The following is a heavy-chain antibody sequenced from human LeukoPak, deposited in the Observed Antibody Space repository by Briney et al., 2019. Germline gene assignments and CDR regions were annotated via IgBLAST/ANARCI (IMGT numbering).Heavy chain of an antibody. CDR2: INPNSGGT. D-gene: IGHD1-26*01. CDR1: GSTFTDYY. J-gene: IGHJ4*02. CDR3: ARDRWELLEAPGDY. V-gene: IGHV1-2*02. Sequence: ASVKVSCKASGSTFTDYYMHWVRQAPGQGLEWMGWINPNSGGTNFAQKFQGRVTMTRDTSISTAYMELNRLRSDDTAVYYCARDRWELLEAPGDYWGQGTLVTVSS.